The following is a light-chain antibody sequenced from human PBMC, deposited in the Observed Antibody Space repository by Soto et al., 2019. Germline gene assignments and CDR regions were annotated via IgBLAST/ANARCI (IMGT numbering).Light chain of an antibody. CDR3: QQYDVDSGT. J-gene: IGKJ1*01. CDR1: QSIGVW. Sequence: DSPMNQSPSTLSSFVGDRVTITCRASQSIGVWLAWYQQKPGKAPKLLIYDASNLQTGVPSRFSGSGSGTEFTLTISGLQPDDFATYYCQQYDVDSGTFGQGTKVDIK. CDR2: DAS. V-gene: IGKV1-5*01.